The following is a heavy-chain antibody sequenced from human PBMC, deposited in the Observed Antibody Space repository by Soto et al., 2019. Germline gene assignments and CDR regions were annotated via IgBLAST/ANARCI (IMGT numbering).Heavy chain of an antibody. V-gene: IGHV1-18*01. D-gene: IGHD2-2*01. CDR3: ARNLPRYCSSTSCPFDF. Sequence: QVQLAQSGGEVKKPGASVKVSCKTSGYRFDKYGLSWVRQAPGQGLEWMGRINTYNGNTDYPQNFQGRVTIAIDTSTSTAYMALRSLRSDDTAVYYCARNLPRYCSSTSCPFDFWGQGTLVTVSS. J-gene: IGHJ4*02. CDR1: GYRFDKYG. CDR2: INTYNGNT.